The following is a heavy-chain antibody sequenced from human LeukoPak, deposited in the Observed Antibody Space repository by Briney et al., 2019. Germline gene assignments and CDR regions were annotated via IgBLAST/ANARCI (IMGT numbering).Heavy chain of an antibody. CDR3: AKLVGTGTTPTDY. Sequence: ASVKVSCKASGFTFTSSAVQWVRQARGQRLEWIGWIVVGSGNANYAQKFQERVTITRDMSTSTAYMELSSLRAEDTAIYYCAKLVGTGTTPTDYWGQGTLVTVSS. CDR1: GFTFTSSA. V-gene: IGHV1-58*01. CDR2: IVVGSGNA. D-gene: IGHD1-1*01. J-gene: IGHJ4*02.